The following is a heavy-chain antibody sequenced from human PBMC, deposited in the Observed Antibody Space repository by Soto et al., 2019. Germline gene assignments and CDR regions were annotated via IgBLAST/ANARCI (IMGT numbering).Heavy chain of an antibody. CDR3: ARSCYGAQHQTFPFDY. D-gene: IGHD2-15*01. CDR2: INPNSGGT. J-gene: IGHJ4*02. V-gene: IGHV1-2*04. CDR1: GYTFTGYY. Sequence: ASVKVSCKASGYTFTGYYMHWVRQAPGQGLEWMGWINPNSGGTNYAQKFQGWVTMTRDTSISTAYMELSRLRSDDTAVYYCARSCYGAQHQTFPFDYWGQGTLVTVAS.